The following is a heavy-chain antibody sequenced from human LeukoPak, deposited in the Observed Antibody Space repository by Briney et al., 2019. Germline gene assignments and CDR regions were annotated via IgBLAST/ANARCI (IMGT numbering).Heavy chain of an antibody. J-gene: IGHJ4*02. V-gene: IGHV3-9*01. CDR3: AFTMVRGVIAAYYFDY. Sequence: GRSLRLSCAASGFTFDDYAMHWVRQAPGKGLEWVSGISWNSGSIGYADSVKGRFTISRDNAKNSLYLQMNSLRAEDTAVYYCAFTMVRGVIAAYYFDYWGQGTLVTVSS. D-gene: IGHD3-10*01. CDR2: ISWNSGSI. CDR1: GFTFDDYA.